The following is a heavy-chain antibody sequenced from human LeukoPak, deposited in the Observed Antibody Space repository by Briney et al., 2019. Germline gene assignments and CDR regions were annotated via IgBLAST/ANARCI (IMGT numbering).Heavy chain of an antibody. J-gene: IGHJ4*02. V-gene: IGHV3-23*01. D-gene: IGHD4-23*01. CDR3: ARESGYGGNGY. CDR2: IFPSGGEI. CDR1: GFTFSTFA. Sequence: GGSLRLSCAASGFTFSTFAMIWVRQPPGKGLEWVSSIFPSGGEIHYADSVRGRFTISRDNSKNSLYLQMNSLRAEDTALYYCARESGYGGNGYWGQGTLVTVSS.